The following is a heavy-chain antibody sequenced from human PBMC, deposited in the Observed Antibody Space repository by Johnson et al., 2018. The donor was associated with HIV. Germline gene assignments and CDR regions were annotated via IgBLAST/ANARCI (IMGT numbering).Heavy chain of an antibody. J-gene: IGHJ3*02. D-gene: IGHD6-13*01. Sequence: VQLVESGGGTVQPGGSLRLSCAASGFSVSSNYMSWVRQAPGKGLEWVSVIYSGGSTYYADSVKGRFTISSDNSKNTLYLQMNSLRAEDTAVYYCAREAPGYSSSWYGEDAFDIWGQGTMVTVSS. CDR1: GFSVSSNY. CDR2: IYSGGST. V-gene: IGHV3-66*02. CDR3: AREAPGYSSSWYGEDAFDI.